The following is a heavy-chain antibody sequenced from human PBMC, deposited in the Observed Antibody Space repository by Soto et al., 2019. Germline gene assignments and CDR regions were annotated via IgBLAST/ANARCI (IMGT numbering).Heavy chain of an antibody. V-gene: IGHV3-30*18. J-gene: IGHJ6*02. CDR2: ISYDGSNK. Sequence: QVQLVESGGGVVQPGRSLRLSCAASGFTFSSYGMHWVRQAPGKGLEWVAVISYDGSNKYYADSVKGRFTISRDNSKNTLYLQMNSLRAEDTAVYYSAKDDSGWYPPYYYYGMDVWGQGTTVTVSS. CDR1: GFTFSSYG. CDR3: AKDDSGWYPPYYYYGMDV. D-gene: IGHD6-19*01.